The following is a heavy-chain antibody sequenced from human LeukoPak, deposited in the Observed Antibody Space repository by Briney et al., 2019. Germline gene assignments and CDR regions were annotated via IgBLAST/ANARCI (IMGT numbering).Heavy chain of an antibody. CDR1: GFTFSSYS. Sequence: GGSLRLSCAASGFTFSSYSMNWVRQAPGKGLEWVSSISSSSSYIYYADSVKGRFTISRDNAKNSLYLQMNSLRAEDTAVYYCAKSVTTIREFDYWGQGTLVTVSS. CDR2: ISSSSSYI. J-gene: IGHJ4*02. D-gene: IGHD5-12*01. V-gene: IGHV3-21*01. CDR3: AKSVTTIREFDY.